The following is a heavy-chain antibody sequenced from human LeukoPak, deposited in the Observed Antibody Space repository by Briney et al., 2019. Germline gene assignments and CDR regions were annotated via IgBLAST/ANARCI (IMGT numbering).Heavy chain of an antibody. Sequence: ASVKVSCKASGYTFTGYYMHWVRQAPGQGLEWMGWINPNSGGTNYAQKFQGRVTMTRDTSISTAYMELSRLRSDDTAVYYCARGRRSIAARRLIWFDPWGQGTLVTVSS. CDR2: INPNSGGT. J-gene: IGHJ5*02. CDR3: ARGRRSIAARRLIWFDP. CDR1: GYTFTGYY. D-gene: IGHD6-6*01. V-gene: IGHV1-2*02.